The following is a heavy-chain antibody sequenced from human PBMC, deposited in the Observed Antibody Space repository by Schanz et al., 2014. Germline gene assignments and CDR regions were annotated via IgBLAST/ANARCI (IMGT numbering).Heavy chain of an antibody. Sequence: QVHLVQSGAEVKMPGASVKVSCKASEYSFTSYSMHWVRQAPGQRLEWMGWINTGSGDTKYSQNFQGRVTITRDTSATTAYMELTNLRSEDTAVYYCARDLPYCDGGKCYSDGFDIWGQGTLVTISS. CDR2: INTGSGDT. CDR1: EYSFTSYS. D-gene: IGHD2-21*01. CDR3: ARDLPYCDGGKCYSDGFDI. J-gene: IGHJ3*02. V-gene: IGHV1-3*04.